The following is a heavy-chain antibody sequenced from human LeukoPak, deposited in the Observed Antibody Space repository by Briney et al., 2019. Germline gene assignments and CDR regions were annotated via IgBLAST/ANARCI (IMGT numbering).Heavy chain of an antibody. CDR2: IRSKAYGGTT. J-gene: IGHJ5*02. CDR1: GFTFGDYA. Sequence: SLRLSCTASGFTFGDYAMSWFRQAPGKGLEWVGFIRSKAYGGTTEYAASVKGRFTISRDDSKSIAYLQVNSLKTEDTAVYYCTRDTTRGGSYYFWFDPWGQGTLVTVSS. V-gene: IGHV3-49*03. CDR3: TRDTTRGGSYYFWFDP. D-gene: IGHD1-26*01.